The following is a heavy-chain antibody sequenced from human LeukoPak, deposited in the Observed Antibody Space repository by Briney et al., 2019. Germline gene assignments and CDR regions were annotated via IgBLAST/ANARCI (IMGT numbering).Heavy chain of an antibody. Sequence: SETLSLTFTVSGGSISSYYWSWIRQPPGKGLEWIGYFYYRGSPNYNPSLKSRVTLSVDTSQNQFSLKLSSVTASDPALYFWSRVIVPAAMVGATNLFDPWGQGTLVTVSS. J-gene: IGHJ5*02. CDR3: SRVIVPAAMVGATNLFDP. V-gene: IGHV4-59*01. CDR2: FYYRGSP. D-gene: IGHD2-2*01. CDR1: GGSISSYY.